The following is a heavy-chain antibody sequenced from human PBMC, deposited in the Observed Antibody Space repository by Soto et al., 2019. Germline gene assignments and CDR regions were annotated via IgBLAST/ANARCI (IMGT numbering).Heavy chain of an antibody. D-gene: IGHD2-15*01. Sequence: GASVKVSCKASGDTFSRLVFSWLRQAPGQGPEWMGGFIPLFGTPNYAQKFQGRVTMTADKATSTAYMELSSLTSEDTAVYYCASPLNVVVVHASPSGAFDVWGQGTPVTVSS. J-gene: IGHJ3*01. CDR3: ASPLNVVVVHASPSGAFDV. CDR2: FIPLFGTP. V-gene: IGHV1-69*06. CDR1: GDTFSRLV.